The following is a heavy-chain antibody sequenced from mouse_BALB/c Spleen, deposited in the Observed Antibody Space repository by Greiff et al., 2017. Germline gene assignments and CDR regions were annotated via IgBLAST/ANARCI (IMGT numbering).Heavy chain of an antibody. J-gene: IGHJ2*01. CDR1: GYSITSGYY. Sequence: EVKLQQSGPGLVKPSQSLSLTCSVTGYSITSGYYWNWIRQFPGNKLEWMGYISYDGSNNYNPSLKNRISITRDTSKNQFFLKLNSVTTEDTATYYCAYYGSSYVNYFDYWGQGTTLTVSS. CDR2: ISYDGSN. V-gene: IGHV3-6*02. D-gene: IGHD1-1*01. CDR3: AYYGSSYVNYFDY.